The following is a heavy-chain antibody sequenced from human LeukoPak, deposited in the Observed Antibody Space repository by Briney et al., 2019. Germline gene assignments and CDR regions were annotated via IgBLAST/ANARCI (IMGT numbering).Heavy chain of an antibody. CDR3: VKSIYYDSSGPLDY. Sequence: PGRSLRLSCAASGFTFDDYAMHWVRQAPGKGLEWVSGISWNSGSIGYADSVKGRFTISRDNAKNSLYLQMNSLRPEDMALYYCVKSIYYDSSGPLDYWGQGTLVTVSS. V-gene: IGHV3-9*03. CDR1: GFTFDDYA. J-gene: IGHJ4*02. CDR2: ISWNSGSI. D-gene: IGHD3-22*01.